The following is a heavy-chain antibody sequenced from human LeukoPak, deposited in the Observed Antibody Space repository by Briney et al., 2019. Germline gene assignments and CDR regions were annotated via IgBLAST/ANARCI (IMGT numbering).Heavy chain of an antibody. CDR2: MYGDMREI. V-gene: IGHV3-74*01. J-gene: IGHJ5*02. D-gene: IGHD4-23*01. CDR1: GFTFSDSW. CDR3: ARDLGLRGST. Sequence: GGSLRLSCEVSGFTFSDSWMHWVRQTPGKGLVWVSRMYGDMREISYADSVKGRFTISRDNAKNTVYLQMHSLRGDDTAVYYCARDLGLRGSTWGQGTLVTVSS.